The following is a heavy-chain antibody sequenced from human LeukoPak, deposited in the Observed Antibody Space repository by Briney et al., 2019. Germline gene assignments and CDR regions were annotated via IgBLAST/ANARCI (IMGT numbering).Heavy chain of an antibody. V-gene: IGHV3-23*01. Sequence: GGPLRLSCAASGFTFSTYALNWVSQAPGKGLEWVSAISDSGGAIFYADSVKGRFTMSRDNSKNSLLLQMNSLRVEDTAVYYCARIGSAAFTDYWGQGALVTVSS. CDR2: ISDSGGAI. D-gene: IGHD3-3*02. J-gene: IGHJ4*02. CDR1: GFTFSTYA. CDR3: ARIGSAAFTDY.